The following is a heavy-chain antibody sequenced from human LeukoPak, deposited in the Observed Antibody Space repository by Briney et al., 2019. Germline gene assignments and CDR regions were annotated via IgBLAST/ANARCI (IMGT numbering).Heavy chain of an antibody. J-gene: IGHJ4*02. V-gene: IGHV3-23*01. CDR2: VDISGGT. CDR1: GFTFSNYA. D-gene: IGHD2-2*01. Sequence: GGSLRLSCAASGFTFSNYAMSWVRQAPGKGLDWVSSVDISGGTYYPDSVEGRLTISRDIAKNTVYLQMNSLRVEDTALYYCAKRCSSTSCPHFYFDYWGQGTLVTVSS. CDR3: AKRCSSTSCPHFYFDY.